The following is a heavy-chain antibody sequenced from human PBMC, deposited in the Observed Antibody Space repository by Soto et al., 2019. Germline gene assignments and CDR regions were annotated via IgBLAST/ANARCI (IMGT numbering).Heavy chain of an antibody. Sequence: LSLTCTISGASITTYYWSWIRQPPGKGLEWIGYISYSGSTDYNPSLKSRVTISFDASKNQISLQVRSATAADAAVYYCARDLKEYCSDGKCNWFDPWGQGTLVTVSS. CDR1: GASITTYY. CDR3: ARDLKEYCSDGKCNWFDP. D-gene: IGHD2-15*01. V-gene: IGHV4-59*01. CDR2: ISYSGST. J-gene: IGHJ5*02.